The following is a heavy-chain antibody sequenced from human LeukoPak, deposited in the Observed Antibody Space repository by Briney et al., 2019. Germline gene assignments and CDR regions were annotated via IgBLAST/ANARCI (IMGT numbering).Heavy chain of an antibody. CDR2: ISGSGGST. V-gene: IGHV3-23*01. J-gene: IGHJ4*02. D-gene: IGHD4-17*01. CDR1: GFTFADYG. Sequence: GGSLRLSCAASGFTFADYGMSWVRQAPGKGLEWVSAISGSGGSTYYADSVKGRFTISRDNSKNTLYLQMNSLRAEDTAVYYCAKARVGLRLEFDYWGQGTLVTVSS. CDR3: AKARVGLRLEFDY.